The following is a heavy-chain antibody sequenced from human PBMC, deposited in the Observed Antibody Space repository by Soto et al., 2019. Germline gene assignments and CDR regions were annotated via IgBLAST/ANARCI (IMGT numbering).Heavy chain of an antibody. J-gene: IGHJ4*02. Sequence: EVHLLESGGDLVQPGGSLRLSCTTAGFNFSSYWVNWDRQAPAKGVEWVSRIKSDGRTTDYAASVKGRFTISRDNGKSTVYLAMNSLGAADTAVYYCTRTAGETFYGGFDNWGRGTLVIVSS. CDR3: TRTAGETFYGGFDN. V-gene: IGHV3-74*01. CDR2: IKSDGRTT. D-gene: IGHD2-8*02. CDR1: GFNFSSYW.